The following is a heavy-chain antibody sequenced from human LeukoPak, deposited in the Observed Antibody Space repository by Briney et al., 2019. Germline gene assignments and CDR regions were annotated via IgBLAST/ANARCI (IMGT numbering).Heavy chain of an antibody. CDR1: GGPISSSRYY. D-gene: IGHD5-18*01. CDR2: IYNSGST. Sequence: PSETLSLPCTVSGGPISSSRYYWGWIRQPPGKGLEWIGSIYNSGSTYYNPSLKSRVTISVDTSKNQFSLKLSSVTAADTAVYYCARVMGYSYGFAIDYWGQGTPVTVSS. CDR3: ARVMGYSYGFAIDY. V-gene: IGHV4-39*01. J-gene: IGHJ4*02.